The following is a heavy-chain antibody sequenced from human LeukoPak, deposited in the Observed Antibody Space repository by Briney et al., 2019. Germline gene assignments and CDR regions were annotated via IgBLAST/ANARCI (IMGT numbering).Heavy chain of an antibody. V-gene: IGHV4-39*07. CDR2: IYHSGST. CDR3: ARAVSNPRRYYYYMDV. Sequence: SETLSLTCTVSGGSISSSSYYWGWIRQPPGKGLERIGEIYHSGSTNYNPSLKSRVTISVDTSKNQFSLKLSSVTAADTAVYYCARAVSNPRRYYYYMDVWGKGTTVTVSS. D-gene: IGHD4-11*01. J-gene: IGHJ6*03. CDR1: GGSISSSSYY.